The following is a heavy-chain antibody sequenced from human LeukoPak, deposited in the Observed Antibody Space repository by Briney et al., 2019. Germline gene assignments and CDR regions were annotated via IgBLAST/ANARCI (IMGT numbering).Heavy chain of an antibody. CDR1: GFTFSSYS. V-gene: IGHV3-23*01. CDR3: ATGIAALDY. CDR2: ISGSGGST. Sequence: PGGSLRLSCAASGFTFSSYSMNWVRQAPGKGLEWVSAISGSGGSTYYADSVKGRFTISRDNSKNTLYLQMNSLRAEDTAVYYCATGIAALDYWGQGTLVTVSS. J-gene: IGHJ4*02. D-gene: IGHD6-6*01.